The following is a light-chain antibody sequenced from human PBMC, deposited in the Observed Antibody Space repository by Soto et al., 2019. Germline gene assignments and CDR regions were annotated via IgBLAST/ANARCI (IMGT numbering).Light chain of an antibody. J-gene: IGKJ4*01. Sequence: DIRMTQSPSTLSATVGDRVTXXCRASQSISSWLAWYQQKPGKAPKLLIYDASSLQSGVPSRFSGSGSGTDFTLTISSLQPEDFATYYCQQCYSTPLTFGGGTNVAIK. CDR1: QSISSW. CDR3: QQCYSTPLT. V-gene: IGKV1-5*01. CDR2: DAS.